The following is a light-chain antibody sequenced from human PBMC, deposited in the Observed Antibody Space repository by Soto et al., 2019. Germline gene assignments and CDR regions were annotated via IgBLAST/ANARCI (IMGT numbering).Light chain of an antibody. CDR3: QHYGGVWT. CDR1: QMISNR. J-gene: IGKJ1*01. Sequence: DIHMTQSPSTLSSSLGGRVTITFLASQMISNRLALYQQKPGKAPKVLIYDASSLEGGVPSRFSGTGSATEFILTISSLQPDDFATYHCQHYGGVWTFGQGTKVDI. V-gene: IGKV1-5*01. CDR2: DAS.